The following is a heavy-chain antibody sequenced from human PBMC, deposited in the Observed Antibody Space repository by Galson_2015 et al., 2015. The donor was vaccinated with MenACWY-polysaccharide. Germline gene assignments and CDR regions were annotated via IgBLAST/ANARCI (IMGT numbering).Heavy chain of an antibody. Sequence: SLRLSCAASGFSFSAYGMSWVRQAPGRGLEWVSGSGSGGGLYYADSVKGRCTVSRDNSKNTLYLQMNNLRAEDTAVYYCAKVGPRSSWTMGLDYWGQGTLVTVSS. V-gene: IGHV3-23*01. CDR3: AKVGPRSSWTMGLDY. CDR2: SGSGGGL. J-gene: IGHJ4*02. CDR1: GFSFSAYG. D-gene: IGHD6-13*01.